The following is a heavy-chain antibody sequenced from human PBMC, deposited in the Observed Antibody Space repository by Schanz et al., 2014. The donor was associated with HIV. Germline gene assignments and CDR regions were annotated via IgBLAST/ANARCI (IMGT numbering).Heavy chain of an antibody. CDR2: INPNSGGT. V-gene: IGHV1-2*02. D-gene: IGHD2-2*01. J-gene: IGHJ5*02. Sequence: QVQLVQSGAEVKKPGASVKVSCKASGYTFTGYYMHWVRQAPGQGLEWMGWINPNSGGTNYAQKFQGRVTMTRDTSIGTTYMELRRLRSDDTAVYYCAREREYQLLRGWFDPWGQGTLVTVSS. CDR1: GYTFTGYY. CDR3: AREREYQLLRGWFDP.